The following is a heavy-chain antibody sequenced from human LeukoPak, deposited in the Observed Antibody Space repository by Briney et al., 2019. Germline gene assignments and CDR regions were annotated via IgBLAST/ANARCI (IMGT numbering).Heavy chain of an antibody. Sequence: GGSLRLSCAASGFTFSSYSMNWVRQAPGKGLEWVSSISSSSSYIYYADSVKGRFTISRDNAKNSLYPQMNSLRAEDTAVYYCARDGSTSRINDYWGQGTLVTVSS. V-gene: IGHV3-21*01. J-gene: IGHJ4*02. D-gene: IGHD2-2*01. CDR2: ISSSSSYI. CDR1: GFTFSSYS. CDR3: ARDGSTSRINDY.